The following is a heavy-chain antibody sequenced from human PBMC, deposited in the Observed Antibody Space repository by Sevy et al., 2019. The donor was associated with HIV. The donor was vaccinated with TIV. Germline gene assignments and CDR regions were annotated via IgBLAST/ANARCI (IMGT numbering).Heavy chain of an antibody. D-gene: IGHD2-15*01. Sequence: SETLSLTCDVSGDSISSYFWSWFRQPPGKGLEWIGYIYYTGTFDYNPSLRSRVTISVDMSKKHFWLKLTSVTAADTAVYYCARDSAVVPSAPVYWGQGTLVTVSS. V-gene: IGHV4-59*01. J-gene: IGHJ4*02. CDR2: IYYTGTF. CDR3: ARDSAVVPSAPVY. CDR1: GDSISSYF.